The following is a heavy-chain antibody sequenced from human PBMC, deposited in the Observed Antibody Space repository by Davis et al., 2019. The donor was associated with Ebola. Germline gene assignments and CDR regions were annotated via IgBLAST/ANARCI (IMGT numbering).Heavy chain of an antibody. J-gene: IGHJ4*02. CDR2: INPNSGGT. Sequence: ASVKVSCKASGYTFTGYYMHWVRQAPGQGLEWMGWINPNSGGTNYAQKFQGRVTMTRDTSISTAYMELSRLRSDDTAVYYCARSQITMIVVAHFDYWGQGTLVTVSS. V-gene: IGHV1-2*02. CDR3: ARSQITMIVVAHFDY. D-gene: IGHD3-22*01. CDR1: GYTFTGYY.